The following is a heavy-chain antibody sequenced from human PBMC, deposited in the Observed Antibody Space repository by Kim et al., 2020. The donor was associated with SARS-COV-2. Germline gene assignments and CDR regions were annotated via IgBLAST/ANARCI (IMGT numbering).Heavy chain of an antibody. Sequence: GGSLRLSCAASEFPFNTYAMSWVRQAPGRGLEWVSAISDSGFTTFHADSLKGRFTISRDNSKNTLFLHMNSLRVEDTAVYYCTGSRGGLRFHSFDYWGQGTLVTVSS. J-gene: IGHJ4*02. CDR2: ISDSGFTT. V-gene: IGHV3-23*01. CDR1: EFPFNTYA. D-gene: IGHD4-17*01. CDR3: TGSRGGLRFHSFDY.